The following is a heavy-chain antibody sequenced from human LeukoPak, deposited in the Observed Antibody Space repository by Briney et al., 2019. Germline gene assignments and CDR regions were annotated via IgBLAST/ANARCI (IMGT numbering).Heavy chain of an antibody. J-gene: IGHJ4*02. CDR1: GFTFSSYE. CDR3: ARNVSGSYYFDY. V-gene: IGHV3-48*03. CDR2: TSRSGSTI. D-gene: IGHD1-26*01. Sequence: GGSLRLSCAASGFTFSSYEMNWVRQAPGKGLEWVSYTSRSGSTIYYADSVKGRFTISRDNAKNSLYLQMNSLRAEDTAVYYCARNVSGSYYFDYWGQGTLVTVSS.